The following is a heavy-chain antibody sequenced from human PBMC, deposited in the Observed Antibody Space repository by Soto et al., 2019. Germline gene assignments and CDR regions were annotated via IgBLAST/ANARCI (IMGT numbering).Heavy chain of an antibody. Sequence: PSETLSLTCTVSHDSINNYYWTWIRQPPGKGLEWIGYIYYSGTTNYNPSLKSRVTISVDTSKNQFSLKLSSVIAADTAVYYCARDHEFGYYFDYWGQGTLVTVSS. V-gene: IGHV4-59*01. CDR1: HDSINNYY. CDR2: IYYSGTT. D-gene: IGHD3-10*01. J-gene: IGHJ4*02. CDR3: ARDHEFGYYFDY.